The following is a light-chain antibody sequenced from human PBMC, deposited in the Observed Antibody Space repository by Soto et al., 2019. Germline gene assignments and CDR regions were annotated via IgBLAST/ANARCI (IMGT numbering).Light chain of an antibody. CDR2: WAS. CDR1: QSVLYSSNDKNY. CDR3: QQYYRGRT. Sequence: DIVMTQSPDSLAVSLGERATINCKSSQSVLYSSNDKNYLAWYQQKPGQPPKLLIYWASTRESGVPDLFTGSGSGTDFSLTISSLQAEDVAVYYCQQYYRGRTFCQGTKVEIK. J-gene: IGKJ1*01. V-gene: IGKV4-1*01.